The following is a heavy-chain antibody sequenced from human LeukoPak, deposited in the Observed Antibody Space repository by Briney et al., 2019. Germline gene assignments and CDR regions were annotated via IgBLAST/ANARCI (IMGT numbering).Heavy chain of an antibody. CDR1: GFTFNSYG. CDR3: VKEGIWYGHYVGYFDF. CDR2: IRYDGFDK. J-gene: IGHJ4*02. Sequence: PGGSLRLSCAASGFTFNSYGMHWVRQAPGKGLERVAFIRYDGFDKYYADSVKGRFTISRDNSKNTLYLQMNSLRAGDTAMYYCVKEGIWYGHYVGYFDFWGQGILVTVSS. V-gene: IGHV3-30*02. D-gene: IGHD4-17*01.